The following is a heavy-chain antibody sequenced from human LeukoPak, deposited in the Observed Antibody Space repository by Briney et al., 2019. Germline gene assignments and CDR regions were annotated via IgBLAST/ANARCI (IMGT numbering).Heavy chain of an antibody. CDR3: ARFGGYYEISGYYPFQH. D-gene: IGHD3-22*01. CDR1: GGSISSGSYY. J-gene: IGHJ1*01. Sequence: SQTLSLTCTVSGGSISSGSYYCSWVRQPAGKGMEWIERIYTSGSTNYNPSLKSRVIISVDTSKNQFSLKLISVTAADTAVYYCARFGGYYEISGYYPFQHWGQGTLVTVSS. CDR2: IYTSGST. V-gene: IGHV4-61*02.